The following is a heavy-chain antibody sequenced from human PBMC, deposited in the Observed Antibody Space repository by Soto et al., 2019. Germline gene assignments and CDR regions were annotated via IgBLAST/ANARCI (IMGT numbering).Heavy chain of an antibody. Sequence: RWILQPPGKGLEWVGDINYSGSTSYNPSLKSRVTISVDTSKNQFSLKLSSVTAADTAVYYCARSPRPNAFDIWGQGTMVTVSS. J-gene: IGHJ3*02. CDR3: ARSPRPNAFDI. CDR2: INYSGST. V-gene: IGHV4-34*13.